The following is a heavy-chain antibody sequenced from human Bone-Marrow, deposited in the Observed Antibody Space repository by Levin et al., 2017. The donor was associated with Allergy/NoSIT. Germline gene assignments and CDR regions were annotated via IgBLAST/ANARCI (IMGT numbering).Heavy chain of an antibody. J-gene: IGHJ4*02. Sequence: LSLTCAASGFTFRDYYMSWIRQAPGKGLEWVSYISSSGSTIYYADSVKGRFTISRDNAKNSLYLQMNSLRAEDTAVYYCAREYSSSPGGYWGQGTLVTVSS. V-gene: IGHV3-11*01. D-gene: IGHD6-6*01. CDR1: GFTFRDYY. CDR2: ISSSGSTI. CDR3: AREYSSSPGGY.